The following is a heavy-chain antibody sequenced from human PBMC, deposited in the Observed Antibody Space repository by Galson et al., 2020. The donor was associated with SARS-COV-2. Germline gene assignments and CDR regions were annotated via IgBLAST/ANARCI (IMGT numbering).Heavy chain of an antibody. D-gene: IGHD2-15*01. Sequence: GASMKISCAASGFTFSSYAMHWVRQAPGKGLEWVAVISYDGSNKYYADSVKGRFTISRDNSKNTLYLQMNSLRAEDTAVYYCARFGRYCSGGSCYAGYYYYYMDVWGKGTTVTVSS. CDR2: ISYDGSNK. V-gene: IGHV3-30-3*01. CDR3: ARFGRYCSGGSCYAGYYYYYMDV. J-gene: IGHJ6*03. CDR1: GFTFSSYA.